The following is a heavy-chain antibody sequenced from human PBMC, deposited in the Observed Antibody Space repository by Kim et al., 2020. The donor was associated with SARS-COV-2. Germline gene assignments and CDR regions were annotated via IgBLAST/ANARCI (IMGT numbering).Heavy chain of an antibody. CDR3: ADLGPDSSGYQTDY. V-gene: IGHV3-23*01. D-gene: IGHD3-22*01. J-gene: IGHJ4*02. Sequence: DSVKGRFTISRDKSKNTLYLQMNSLRAEDTAVYYCADLGPDSSGYQTDYWGQGTLVTVSS.